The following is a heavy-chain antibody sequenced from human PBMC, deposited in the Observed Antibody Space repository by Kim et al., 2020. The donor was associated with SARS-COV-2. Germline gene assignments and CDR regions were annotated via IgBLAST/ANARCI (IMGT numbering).Heavy chain of an antibody. V-gene: IGHV4-39*01. D-gene: IGHD1-1*01. J-gene: IGHJ5*02. CDR1: GVSIRSGTNT. CDR2: FHYTGNT. Sequence: SETLSLTCTVSGVSIRSGTNTWGWLHQPPGKGLEWIATFHYTGNTYYRPALRSRLTISVDTSKSLVSLQLTSVTAEDTAVYSCARLPTGHPDWFDHWGQGNRVTVSS. CDR3: ARLPTGHPDWFDH.